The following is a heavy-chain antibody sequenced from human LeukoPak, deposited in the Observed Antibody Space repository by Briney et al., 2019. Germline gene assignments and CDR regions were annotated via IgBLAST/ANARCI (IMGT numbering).Heavy chain of an antibody. CDR1: GFTFSLYT. J-gene: IGHJ4*02. CDR3: AKGLGGGDYTPSHY. CDR2: VSPTGGTV. Sequence: PGGSLKLSCTASGFTFSLYTMTCVRQAPGKGREWVATVSPTGGTVFYADSLRGRFTISRDNSMNTLYLQMSTLAAVDTAIYYCAKGLGGGDYTPSHYWGQGTLVIVSS. V-gene: IGHV3-23*01. D-gene: IGHD2-21*01.